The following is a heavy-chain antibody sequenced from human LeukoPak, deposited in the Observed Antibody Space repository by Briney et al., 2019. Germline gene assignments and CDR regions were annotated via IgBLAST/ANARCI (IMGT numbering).Heavy chain of an antibody. CDR2: IYHSGST. Sequence: PSETLSLTCTVSGYSISSGYYWGWIRQPPGKGLEWIGSIYHSGSTYYNPSLKSRVTISVDTSKNQFSLKLSSVTAADTAVYYCARDTTVTTEGGVDYWGQGTLVTVSS. CDR1: GYSISSGYY. CDR3: ARDTTVTTEGGVDY. D-gene: IGHD4-17*01. V-gene: IGHV4-38-2*02. J-gene: IGHJ4*02.